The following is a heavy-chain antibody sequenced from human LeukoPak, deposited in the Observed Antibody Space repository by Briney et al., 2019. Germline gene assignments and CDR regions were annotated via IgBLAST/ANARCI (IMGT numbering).Heavy chain of an antibody. CDR1: GFTFSSYG. CDR2: IRYGGSNK. J-gene: IGHJ4*02. D-gene: IGHD6-6*01. V-gene: IGHV3-30*02. CDR3: AKDRGNIAARSGRRTDGVDY. Sequence: GGSLRLSCAASGFTFSSYGMHWVRQAPGKGLEGVAFIRYGGSNKYYADSVKGRFTISRDNSKNTLYLQMNSLRAEDTAVYYCAKDRGNIAARSGRRTDGVDYWGQGTLVTVSS.